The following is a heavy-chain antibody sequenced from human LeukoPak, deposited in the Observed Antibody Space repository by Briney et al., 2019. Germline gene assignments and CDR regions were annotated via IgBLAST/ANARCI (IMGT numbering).Heavy chain of an antibody. CDR2: IRGSDHAT. V-gene: IGHV3-23*01. CDR3: AKDPRSSWYGYFDS. CDR1: GFTFSNYA. Sequence: PGGSLRLSCTASGFTFSNYAMSWVRQAPGKGLEWVSTIRGSDHATYYADSVRARFIISRDNSKDTLYLQMNSLRAEDMGIYYCAKDPRSSWYGYFDSWGQGTLVTVSS. J-gene: IGHJ4*02. D-gene: IGHD6-13*01.